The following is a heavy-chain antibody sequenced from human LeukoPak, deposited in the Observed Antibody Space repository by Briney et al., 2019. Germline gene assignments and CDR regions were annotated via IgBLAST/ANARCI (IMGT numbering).Heavy chain of an antibody. CDR1: GFTFSDYY. V-gene: IGHV3-11*04. CDR3: ARVALPRSGYYYYYYMDV. J-gene: IGHJ6*03. CDR2: ISSSGSTI. D-gene: IGHD2-15*01. Sequence: PGGSLRLSCAASGFTFSDYYMSWIRQAPGKGLEWVSYISSSGSTIYYADSVKGRFTISRDNAKNSLYLQMNSLRAEDTAVYYCARVALPRSGYYYYYYMDVWGKGTTVTVSS.